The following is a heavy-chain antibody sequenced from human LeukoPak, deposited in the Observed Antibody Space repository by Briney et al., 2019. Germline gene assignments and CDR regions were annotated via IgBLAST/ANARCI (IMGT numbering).Heavy chain of an antibody. CDR2: IYPADSRT. Sequence: GESLKISCKASGYMFITYWIGWVRQMAGKGLECMGIIYPADSRTTYSPPFQGQVTMSADKSINTAYLQWSSLQASGTAMYYCARLTIVRGLISGIDVWGQGTTVTVSS. J-gene: IGHJ6*02. V-gene: IGHV5-51*01. CDR1: GYMFITYW. CDR3: ARLTIVRGLISGIDV. D-gene: IGHD3-10*01.